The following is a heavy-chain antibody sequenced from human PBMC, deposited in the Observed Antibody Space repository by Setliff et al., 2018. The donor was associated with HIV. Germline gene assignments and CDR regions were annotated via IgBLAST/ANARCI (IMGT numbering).Heavy chain of an antibody. J-gene: IGHJ3*02. D-gene: IGHD3-16*02. Sequence: LKISCKASGYSFNTNWIGWVRQMPGKGLEWMGIIYPSDSDTKYSPSFQGQVTISVDKSINTAYLQWSSLKASDTAMYYCARQGSRAYYYDYIWGSYRWDAFDIWGQGTMVTVSS. CDR2: IYPSDSDT. CDR1: GYSFNTNW. CDR3: ARQGSRAYYYDYIWGSYRWDAFDI. V-gene: IGHV5-51*01.